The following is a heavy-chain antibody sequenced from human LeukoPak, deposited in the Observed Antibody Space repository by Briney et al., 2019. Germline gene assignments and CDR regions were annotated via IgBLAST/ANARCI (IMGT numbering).Heavy chain of an antibody. CDR1: GYSFTTHW. D-gene: IGHD1/OR15-1a*01. J-gene: IGHJ4*02. V-gene: IGHV5-51*01. CDR2: IFPGDSET. Sequence: GESLKISCKGSGYSFTTHWIGWVRQLPGKGLEWMGLIFPGDSETIYSPSLQGQVTISADKSINTAYLRWSSLKASGTAMYYCATSESQTRFDYWGQGTLVTVSS. CDR3: ATSESQTRFDY.